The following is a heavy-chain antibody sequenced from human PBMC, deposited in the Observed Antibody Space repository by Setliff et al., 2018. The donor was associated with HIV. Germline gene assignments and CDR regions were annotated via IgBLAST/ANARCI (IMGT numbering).Heavy chain of an antibody. J-gene: IGHJ4*02. Sequence: PSETLSLTCTVSSGSISTYYWTWIRQPPGKGLEYIGRIHATGGVNYNPSLKSRVTVSIDTAKTQFSLNLTSVTAADTAVYYCARLRGYDYDYEGHYFDYWGQGSLVTVSS. D-gene: IGHD3-22*01. CDR3: ARLRGYDYDYEGHYFDY. CDR1: SGSISTYY. V-gene: IGHV4-4*07. CDR2: IHATGGV.